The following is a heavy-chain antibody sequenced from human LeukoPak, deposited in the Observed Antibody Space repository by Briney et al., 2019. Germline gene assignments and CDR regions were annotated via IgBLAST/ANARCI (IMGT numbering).Heavy chain of an antibody. CDR2: ISSSSSYI. V-gene: IGHV3-21*01. CDR1: GFTFSSYS. D-gene: IGHD6-13*01. CDR3: AREDPGIAAAGFDY. Sequence: PGGSLRLSRAASGFTFSSYSMNWVRQAPGKGLEWVSSISSSSSYIYYADSVKGRFTISRDNAKNSLYLQMNSLRAEDTAVYYCAREDPGIAAAGFDYWGQGTLVTVSS. J-gene: IGHJ4*02.